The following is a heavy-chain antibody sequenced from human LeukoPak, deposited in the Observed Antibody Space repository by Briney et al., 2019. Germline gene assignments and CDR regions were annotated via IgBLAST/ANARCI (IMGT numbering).Heavy chain of an antibody. CDR1: SGSISTSNYY. J-gene: IGHJ4*02. Sequence: SETLSLTCTVSSGSISTSNYYWGWVRQPPGKALEWIGNIFYSGSDYYSPSLKSRVTISLDTSKNQFSLKLSSVTAADTAVYYCARFGGGTHYTFDYWGQGTLVTVSS. CDR3: ARFGGGTHYTFDY. V-gene: IGHV4-39*07. D-gene: IGHD2-21*01. CDR2: IFYSGSD.